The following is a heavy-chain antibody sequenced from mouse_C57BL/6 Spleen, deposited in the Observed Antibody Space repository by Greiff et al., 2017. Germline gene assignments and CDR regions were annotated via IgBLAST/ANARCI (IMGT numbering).Heavy chain of an antibody. J-gene: IGHJ4*01. CDR1: GFTFSNYW. CDR2: IRLKSDNYAT. Sequence: EVKLMESGGGLVQPGGSMKLSCVASGFTFSNYWMNWVRQSPEKGLEWVAQIRLKSDNYATHYAESVKGRFTISRDASKSSVYLQMNNLRAKDTGIYYCTAYYSNYYYAMDYWGQGTSVTVSS. CDR3: TAYYSNYYYAMDY. D-gene: IGHD2-5*01. V-gene: IGHV6-3*01.